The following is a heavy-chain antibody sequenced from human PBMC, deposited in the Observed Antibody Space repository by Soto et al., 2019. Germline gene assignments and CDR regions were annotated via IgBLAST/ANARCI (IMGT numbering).Heavy chain of an antibody. CDR2: ISNRGTYT. J-gene: IGHJ4*02. CDR1: AFTFKDYY. CDR3: ARAVGSPLYNFDS. Sequence: QVQLVESGGGLVKPGGSLTLSCTASAFTFKDYYMTWIRQAPGKGLEWISYISNRGTYTHYADSVKGRFTISRDNAKNSVYLHMSSLSAEDTALYYCARAVGSPLYNFDSWGQGTQVTVSS. V-gene: IGHV3-11*06.